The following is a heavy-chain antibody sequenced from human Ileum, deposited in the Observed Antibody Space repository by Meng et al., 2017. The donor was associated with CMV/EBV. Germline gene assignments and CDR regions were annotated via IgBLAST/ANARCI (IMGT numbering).Heavy chain of an antibody. J-gene: IGHJ4*02. CDR3: ARVEIVVVPAEGEYYFDY. CDR2: INHSGST. V-gene: IGHV4-34*01. CDR1: GGSFSGYY. Sequence: SETLSLTCAAYGGSFSGYYWSWIRQPPGKGLEWIGEINHSGSTNYNPSLKSRVTISVDTSKNQFSLKLSSVTAADTAVYYCARVEIVVVPAEGEYYFDYWGQGTLVTVSS. D-gene: IGHD2-2*01.